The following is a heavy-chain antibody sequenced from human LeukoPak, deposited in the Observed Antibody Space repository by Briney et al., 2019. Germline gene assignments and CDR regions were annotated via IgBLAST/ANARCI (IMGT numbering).Heavy chain of an antibody. D-gene: IGHD3-10*01. Sequence: GGSLRLSCAASGFTFSSYGMHWVRQAPGKGLEWVAVISYDGSNKYYADSVKGRFTISRDNSKNTLYLQMNSLRAEDTAVYYCAKVGGSGSPIEDYWGQGALVTVSS. CDR3: AKVGGSGSPIEDY. J-gene: IGHJ4*02. CDR2: ISYDGSNK. V-gene: IGHV3-30*18. CDR1: GFTFSSYG.